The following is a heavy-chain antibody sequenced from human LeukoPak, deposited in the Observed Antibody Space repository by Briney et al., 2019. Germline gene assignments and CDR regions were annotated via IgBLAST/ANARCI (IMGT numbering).Heavy chain of an antibody. D-gene: IGHD6-13*01. J-gene: IGHJ3*02. Sequence: PGRSLRLSCAASGFTFSDYTMHWVRQAPGKGLEWVAATSFDGTKKYYADSVKGRFTISRDNAKNSLYLQMNSLRAEDTAVYYCARDGDSYSSSREDAFDIWGQGTMVTVSS. CDR1: GFTFSDYT. CDR2: TSFDGTKK. CDR3: ARDGDSYSSSREDAFDI. V-gene: IGHV3-30-3*01.